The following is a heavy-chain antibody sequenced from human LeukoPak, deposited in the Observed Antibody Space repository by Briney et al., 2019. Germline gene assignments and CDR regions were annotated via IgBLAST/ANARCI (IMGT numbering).Heavy chain of an antibody. Sequence: PSQTLSLTCTVSGGSISSGGYYWSWIRQPPGKGLEWIGYIYHSGSTYYNPSLKSRVTISVDRSKNQISLKLSSVTAADTAVYYCARRIAARNYYMDVWGNGTTVTVSS. D-gene: IGHD6-25*01. V-gene: IGHV4-30-2*01. J-gene: IGHJ6*03. CDR2: IYHSGST. CDR1: GGSISSGGYY. CDR3: ARRIAARNYYMDV.